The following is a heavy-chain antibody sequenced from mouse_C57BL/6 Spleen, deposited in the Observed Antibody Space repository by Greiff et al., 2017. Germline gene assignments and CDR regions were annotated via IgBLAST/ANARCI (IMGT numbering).Heavy chain of an antibody. Sequence: EVQLQQSGPELVKPGASVKISCKASGYTFTDYYMNWVKQSHGKSLEWIGDINPNNGGTSYNQKFKGKATLTVDKSSSTAYMELRSLTSEDSAVYYCARWGSSGLGGYAMDYWGQGTSVTVSS. J-gene: IGHJ4*01. CDR3: ARWGSSGLGGYAMDY. V-gene: IGHV1-26*01. D-gene: IGHD1-1*01. CDR2: INPNNGGT. CDR1: GYTFTDYY.